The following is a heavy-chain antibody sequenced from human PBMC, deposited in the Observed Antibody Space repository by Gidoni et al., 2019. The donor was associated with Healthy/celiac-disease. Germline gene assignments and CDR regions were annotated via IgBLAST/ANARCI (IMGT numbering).Heavy chain of an antibody. J-gene: IGHJ1*01. CDR1: GFTFSSSG. V-gene: IGHV3-33*01. Sequence: QVQLVESGGGVVQPGRSLRLSCAASGFTFSSSGMHWVRQAPGKGLQWVAVLCDEGSIKYYAASVKGRFPISRDNSKNTLYLQMNSLRAEDTAVYYCARTHYGEEYFQHWGQGTLVTVSS. CDR2: LCDEGSIK. D-gene: IGHD4-17*01. CDR3: ARTHYGEEYFQH.